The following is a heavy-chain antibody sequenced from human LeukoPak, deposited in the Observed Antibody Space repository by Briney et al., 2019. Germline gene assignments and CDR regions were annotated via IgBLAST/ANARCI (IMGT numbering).Heavy chain of an antibody. D-gene: IGHD2-2*01. CDR2: INHSGST. J-gene: IGHJ4*02. V-gene: IGHV4-34*01. CDR1: GGSFSGYY. CDR3: AVSGYCSSTSCYRLGY. Sequence: SETLSLTCAVYGGSFSGYYWSWIRQPPGKGLEWIGEINHSGSTNYNPSLKSRVTISVDTSRNQFPLKLSSVTAADTAVYYCAVSGYCSSTSCYRLGYWGQGTLVTVSS.